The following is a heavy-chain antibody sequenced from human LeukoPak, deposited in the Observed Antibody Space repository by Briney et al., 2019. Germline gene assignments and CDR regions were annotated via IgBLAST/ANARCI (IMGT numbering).Heavy chain of an antibody. CDR1: GGSISSSSYH. CDR2: IYYSGST. J-gene: IGHJ4*02. V-gene: IGHV4-39*01. Sequence: SETLSLTCIVSGGSISSSSYHCGWIRQPPGKGLEWIGNIYYSGSTYYNPSLKSRVTMSVDTSKNQFSLRVNSVTAADTAVYYCARQLHYDRLGFDYWGQGTLVTVSS. D-gene: IGHD3-3*01. CDR3: ARQLHYDRLGFDY.